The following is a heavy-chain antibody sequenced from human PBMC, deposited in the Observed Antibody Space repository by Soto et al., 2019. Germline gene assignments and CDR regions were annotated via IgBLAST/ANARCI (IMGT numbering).Heavy chain of an antibody. CDR3: ARDVIVGATVRWFDP. V-gene: IGHV4-59*02. J-gene: IGHJ5*02. Sequence: SETLSLTCTDSGGSVSRYYCSSIRQPPGKGLEWIGYIYYSGSTNYNPSLKSRVTISVDTSKNQFSLKLSSVTAADTAVYYCARDVIVGATVRWFDPWGQGTLVTAPQ. CDR2: IYYSGST. D-gene: IGHD1-26*01. CDR1: GGSVSRYY.